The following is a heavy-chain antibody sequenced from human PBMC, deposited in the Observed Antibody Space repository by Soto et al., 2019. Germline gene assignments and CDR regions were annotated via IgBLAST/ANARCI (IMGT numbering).Heavy chain of an antibody. CDR2: INPSGGST. D-gene: IGHD3-3*01. J-gene: IGHJ4*02. Sequence: ASVKVSCKAPGYTFTSYYMHWVRQAPGQGLEWMGIINPSGGSTSYAQKFQGRVTMTRDTSTSTVYMELSSLRSEDTAVYYCARGVLRFLEWLPLPDFDYWGQGTLVTVSS. V-gene: IGHV1-46*03. CDR1: GYTFTSYY. CDR3: ARGVLRFLEWLPLPDFDY.